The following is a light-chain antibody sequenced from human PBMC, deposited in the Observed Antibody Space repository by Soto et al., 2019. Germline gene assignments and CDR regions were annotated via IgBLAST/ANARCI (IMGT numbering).Light chain of an antibody. J-gene: IGLJ1*01. CDR1: SSDVGGYNY. V-gene: IGLV2-11*01. CDR2: DVT. CDR3: CSYAGSYSYV. Sequence: QSVLTQPRSVSRSPGQSVAISCTGTSSDVGGYNYVSWYQQHPGKAPKLMIYDVTKRPSGVPDRFSASKSGNTASRTISGLQAEDEADYYCCSYAGSYSYVFGPGTKVTV.